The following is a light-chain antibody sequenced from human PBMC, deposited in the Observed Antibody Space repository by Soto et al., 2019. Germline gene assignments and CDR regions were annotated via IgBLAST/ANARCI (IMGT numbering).Light chain of an antibody. J-gene: IGKJ1*01. Sequence: EIVLTQSPVIVSLSPGERAALSCRASQSVSSNLAWYKQKPGQAPRLLIYGASSGATGVPARFSGSGSGREFTLPISSMQSEDSAVYYCQQYNNWPQTFGQGTKVDI. CDR2: GAS. CDR3: QQYNNWPQT. CDR1: QSVSSN. V-gene: IGKV3-15*01.